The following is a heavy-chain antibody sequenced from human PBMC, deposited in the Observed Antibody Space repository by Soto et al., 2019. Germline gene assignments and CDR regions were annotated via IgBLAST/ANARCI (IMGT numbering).Heavy chain of an antibody. V-gene: IGHV3-23*01. CDR1: RFTFSSYA. CDR3: AKGGVGDYYGMDV. Sequence: PAGSLRLSCAASRFTFSSYAMSWVRQAPGKGLEWVSAISGSGGSTYYADSVKGRFTISRDNSKNTLYLQMNSLRAEDTAVYYCAKGGVGDYYGMDVWGQGTTVTVSS. D-gene: IGHD3-10*01. CDR2: ISGSGGST. J-gene: IGHJ6*02.